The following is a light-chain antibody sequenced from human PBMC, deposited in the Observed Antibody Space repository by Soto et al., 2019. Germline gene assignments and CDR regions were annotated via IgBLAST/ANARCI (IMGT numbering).Light chain of an antibody. CDR1: SSDVGSYNS. V-gene: IGLV2-23*01. J-gene: IGLJ1*01. Sequence: QSALTQPASVSGSPGQSIAISCTGTSSDVGSYNSVSWYQQHPGKAPKLMIYEGSKRPSGVSDRFSGSKSGNTASLTISGLQAEDEADYYYCCSYAGGGTSRVFGTGTKVTVL. CDR3: CSYAGGGTSRV. CDR2: EGS.